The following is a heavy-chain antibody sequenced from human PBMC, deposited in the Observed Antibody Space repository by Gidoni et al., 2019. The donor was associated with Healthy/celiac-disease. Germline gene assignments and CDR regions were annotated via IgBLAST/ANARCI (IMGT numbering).Heavy chain of an antibody. D-gene: IGHD3-3*01. CDR1: GYTFTSSG. J-gene: IGHJ5*02. CDR2: VSAYNGNT. Sequence: QVQLVQSGAEVKKPGASVTVSCKASGYTFTSSGISWVRQAPGQGLEWMGWVSAYNGNTNYAQKLQGRVTMTTDTSTSTAYMELRSLRSDDTAVYYCARDCPSYYDFWSGPNWFDPWGQGTLVTVSS. V-gene: IGHV1-18*04. CDR3: ARDCPSYYDFWSGPNWFDP.